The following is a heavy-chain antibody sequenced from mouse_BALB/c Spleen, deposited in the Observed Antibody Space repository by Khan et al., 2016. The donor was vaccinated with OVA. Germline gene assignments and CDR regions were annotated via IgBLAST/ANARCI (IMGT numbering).Heavy chain of an antibody. CDR3: TRRNWDVAWFAY. Sequence: VQLKQSGTVLTRPGASVKMSCKASGYTFTSYWMHWVKQRPGQGLEWIGDIYPGNTDTNYNQKFKGKANLTAVTSTSTAYMELSSQTNEDYAVYYCTRRNWDVAWFAYGGQGTLVTVSA. J-gene: IGHJ3*01. D-gene: IGHD4-1*01. V-gene: IGHV1-5*01. CDR1: GYTFTSYW. CDR2: IYPGNTDT.